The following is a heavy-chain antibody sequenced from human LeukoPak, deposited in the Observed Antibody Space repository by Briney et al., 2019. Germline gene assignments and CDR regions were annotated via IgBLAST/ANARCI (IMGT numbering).Heavy chain of an antibody. CDR3: ARFGGYDYGEPIDY. CDR1: GFTVSSNY. D-gene: IGHD4-17*01. CDR2: IYSGGST. V-gene: IGHV3-66*01. Sequence: PGGSLRLSCAASGFTVSSNYMSWVRQAPGKGLEWASVIYSGGSTYYADSVKGRFTISRDNSKNTLYLQMNSLRAEDTAVYYCARFGGYDYGEPIDYWGQGTLVTVSS. J-gene: IGHJ4*02.